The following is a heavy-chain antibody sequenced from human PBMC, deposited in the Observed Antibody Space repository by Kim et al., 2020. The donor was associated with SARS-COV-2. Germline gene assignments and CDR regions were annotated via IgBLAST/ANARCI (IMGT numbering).Heavy chain of an antibody. CDR1: GYTFTGYY. V-gene: IGHV1-2*02. CDR3: ARVRRTGTVTTKVSAFDI. D-gene: IGHD4-17*01. J-gene: IGHJ3*02. CDR2: INPNSGGT. Sequence: ASVKVSCKASGYTFTGYYMHWVRQAPGQGLEWMGGINPNSGGTNYAQKFQGRVTMTRDTSISTAYMELSRLRSDDTAVYYCARVRRTGTVTTKVSAFDIWGQGTMVTVSS.